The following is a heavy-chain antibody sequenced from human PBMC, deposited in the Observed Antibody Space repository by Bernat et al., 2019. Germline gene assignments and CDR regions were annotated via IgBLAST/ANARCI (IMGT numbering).Heavy chain of an antibody. Sequence: QVQLVESGGGVVQPGRSLRLSCAASGFTFSSYGMHWVRQAPGKGLEWVAVIWYDGSNKYYADSVKGRFTISRANSRNTLYLQMSSLRAEDAAVYYCARSGGPRSSTDAFDIWGQGTMVTVSS. CDR3: ARSGGPRSSTDAFDI. J-gene: IGHJ3*02. D-gene: IGHD6-13*01. CDR2: IWYDGSNK. V-gene: IGHV3-33*01. CDR1: GFTFSSYG.